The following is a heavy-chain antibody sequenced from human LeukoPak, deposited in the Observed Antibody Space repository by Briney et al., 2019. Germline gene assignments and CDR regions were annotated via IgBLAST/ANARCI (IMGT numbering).Heavy chain of an antibody. J-gene: IGHJ3*02. D-gene: IGHD3-22*01. CDR2: ISGSGGST. V-gene: IGHV3-23*01. CDR1: GFTFSSYA. Sequence: GGSLRLSCAASGFTFSSYAMSWVRQAPGKGLEWVSAISGSGGSTYYADSVKGRFTISRDNSKNTLYLQMNSLRAEDTAVYYCAKALTTIVVDLLDAFDIWGQGTMVTVSS. CDR3: AKALTTIVVDLLDAFDI.